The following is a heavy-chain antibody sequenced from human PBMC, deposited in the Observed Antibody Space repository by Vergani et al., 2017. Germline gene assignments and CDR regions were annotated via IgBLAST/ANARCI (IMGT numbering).Heavy chain of an antibody. CDR2: ISYDGTQK. J-gene: IGHJ1*01. D-gene: IGHD1-1*01. V-gene: IGHV3-30*03. CDR1: GFTSSYYG. Sequence: QVHLVESGGGVVQPGRSLRLSCVVSGFTSSYYGMHWVRQAPGKGLEWVAVISYDGTQKYYADSVKGRFTISRDNYKGTLYLQMNSLRTEDTAVYYCATKSCGTPGCQIGYFREWGQGTLVTVSS. CDR3: ATKSCGTPGCQIGYFRE.